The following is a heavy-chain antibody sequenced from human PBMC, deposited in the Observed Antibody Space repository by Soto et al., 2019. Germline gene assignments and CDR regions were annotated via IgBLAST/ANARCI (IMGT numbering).Heavy chain of an antibody. CDR3: AREWSAWYLGSDY. CDR1: GYTFINYS. V-gene: IGHV1-18*04. J-gene: IGHJ4*02. Sequence: QVQLVQSGAEVKKPGASVKVSCKASGYTFINYSIGWVRQAPGQGLEWLGWISANNGNTNYAQKLQGRVSMTTDTSTSTAYMERRSLRSDVRAVYYCAREWSAWYLGSDYWGQGTLVTVSS. CDR2: ISANNGNT. D-gene: IGHD6-13*01.